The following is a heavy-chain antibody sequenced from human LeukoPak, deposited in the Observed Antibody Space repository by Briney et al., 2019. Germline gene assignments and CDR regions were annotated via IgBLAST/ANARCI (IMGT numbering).Heavy chain of an antibody. J-gene: IGHJ3*02. D-gene: IGHD3-22*01. V-gene: IGHV1-2*02. Sequence: ASEKVSCKASGYTFTDYYIHWVRQAPGQGLEWMGWINPNSGDTNYAQKFQGRVTMTRDTSISTAYMELSSLRSEDTAVYYCATVSITMIVVDSAFDIWGQGTMVTVSS. CDR3: ATVSITMIVVDSAFDI. CDR1: GYTFTDYY. CDR2: INPNSGDT.